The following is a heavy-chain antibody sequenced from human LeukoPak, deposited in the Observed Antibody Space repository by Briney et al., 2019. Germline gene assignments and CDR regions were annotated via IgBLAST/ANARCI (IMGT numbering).Heavy chain of an antibody. D-gene: IGHD3-22*01. J-gene: IGHJ4*02. CDR3: AKYDYDSGF. V-gene: IGHV3-23*01. Sequence: GGSLRPSCAASGFTFSNYAMNWVRQAPGKGLEWVSAISGSGGSTYYADSVKGRFTISRDNSKNTLYLQMNSLRAEDTAVYYCAKYDYDSGFWGQGTLVTVSS. CDR2: ISGSGGST. CDR1: GFTFSNYA.